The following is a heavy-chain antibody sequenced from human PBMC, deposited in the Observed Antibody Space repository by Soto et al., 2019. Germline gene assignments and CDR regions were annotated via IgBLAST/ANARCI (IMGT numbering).Heavy chain of an antibody. CDR3: AKSYCGGDCSGYFQH. J-gene: IGHJ1*01. V-gene: IGHV3-23*01. D-gene: IGHD2-21*01. CDR1: GFTFSSYA. Sequence: GGSLRLSCAASGFTFSSYAMSWVRQAPGKGLEWVSAISGSGGSTYYADSVKGRFTISRDNSKNTLYLQMNSLRAEDTAVYYCAKSYCGGDCSGYFQHWGQGTLVPSPQ. CDR2: ISGSGGST.